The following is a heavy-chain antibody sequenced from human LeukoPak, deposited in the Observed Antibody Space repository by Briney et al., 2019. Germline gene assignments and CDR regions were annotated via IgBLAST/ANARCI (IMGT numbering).Heavy chain of an antibody. CDR1: GFTFSNYA. D-gene: IGHD3-10*01. CDR3: VKRFAGPCSRSVYYVDY. V-gene: IGHV3-23*01. J-gene: IGHJ4*02. CDR2: LSGSGGKT. Sequence: PGGSLRLSCAASGFTFSNYAMSWVRQAPGKGLEWVSSLSGSGGKTFYADSVRGRFTISRDTSKNTLYLQMNSLNAEDTAVYYCVKRFAGPCSRSVYYVDYWGEGALVTVSS.